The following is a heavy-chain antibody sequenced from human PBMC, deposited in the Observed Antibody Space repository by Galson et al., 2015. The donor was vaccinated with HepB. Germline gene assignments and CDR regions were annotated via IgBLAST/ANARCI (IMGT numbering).Heavy chain of an antibody. Sequence: SLRLSCAASGFTFSSYGMHWVRQAPGKGLEWVAVISYDGSNKYYADSVKGRFTISRDNSKNTLYLQMNSLRAEDTAVYYCAKDYLKGTSFPPFAFDIWGQGTMVTVSS. CDR1: GFTFSSYG. V-gene: IGHV3-30*18. CDR2: ISYDGSNK. CDR3: AKDYLKGTSFPPFAFDI. J-gene: IGHJ3*02. D-gene: IGHD1-1*01.